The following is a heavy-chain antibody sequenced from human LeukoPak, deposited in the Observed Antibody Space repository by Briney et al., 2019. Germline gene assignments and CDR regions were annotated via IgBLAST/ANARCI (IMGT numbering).Heavy chain of an antibody. CDR2: IYTSGST. Sequence: PSGTLSLTCTVSGGSISSYYWSWIRQPAGKGLEWIGRIYTSGSTNYNPSLKSRVTMSVDTSKNQFSLKLSSVTAADTAVYYCAREEGDYYGSGSYDNWFDPWGQGTLVTVSS. D-gene: IGHD3-10*01. CDR3: AREEGDYYGSGSYDNWFDP. V-gene: IGHV4-4*07. CDR1: GGSISSYY. J-gene: IGHJ5*02.